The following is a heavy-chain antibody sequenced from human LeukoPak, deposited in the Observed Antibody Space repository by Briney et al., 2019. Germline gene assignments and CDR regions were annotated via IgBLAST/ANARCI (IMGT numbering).Heavy chain of an antibody. CDR2: INHSGST. D-gene: IGHD6-6*01. Sequence: SETLSLTCAVYGGSFSGYYWTWIRQPPGKGLEWIGEINHSGSTNYNPSLKSRVIISVDTSKNHFSLKLTSVTAADTAVYFCARGGLAGHFDYWGQGTLVTVSS. J-gene: IGHJ4*02. V-gene: IGHV4-34*01. CDR3: ARGGLAGHFDY. CDR1: GGSFSGYY.